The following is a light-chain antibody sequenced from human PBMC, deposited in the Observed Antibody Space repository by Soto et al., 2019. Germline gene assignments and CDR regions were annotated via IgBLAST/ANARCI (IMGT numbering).Light chain of an antibody. CDR1: QSISSY. J-gene: IGKJ2*01. V-gene: IGKV1-39*01. CDR3: QQSYTTPRT. Sequence: DIQMTQSPSSLSASVGDRVTITCRASQSISSYLNWYLHKPGKAPKLLIYAASTLQSGVPSRFSGSGSGTDFTRTISSLQPEDFATYYCQQSYTTPRTFGQGTKLDIK. CDR2: AAS.